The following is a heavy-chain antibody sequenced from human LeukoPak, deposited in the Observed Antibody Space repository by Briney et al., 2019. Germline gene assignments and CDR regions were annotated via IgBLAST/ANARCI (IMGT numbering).Heavy chain of an antibody. V-gene: IGHV3-23*01. CDR1: GFTFSSYA. D-gene: IGHD5-12*01. CDR3: AKSNSGYDSYYFDY. CDR2: ISGSGGST. Sequence: GGSLRLSCAASGFTFSSYAMSWVRQAPGKGLEWVSAISGSGGSTYYADSVKGRFTIPRDNSKNTLYLQMNSLRAEDTAVYYCAKSNSGYDSYYFDYWGQGTLVTVSS. J-gene: IGHJ4*02.